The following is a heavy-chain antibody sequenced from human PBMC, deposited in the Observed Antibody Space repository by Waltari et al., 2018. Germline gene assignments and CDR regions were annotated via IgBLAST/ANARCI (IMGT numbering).Heavy chain of an antibody. V-gene: IGHV3-7*01. CDR1: GFAFRDSW. D-gene: IGHD3-10*01. CDR3: AKDRGWFRFDY. J-gene: IGHJ4*02. CDR2: IKEDGSRK. Sequence: EVQLAESGGGLVQPGGSLRLAGAASGFAFRDSWLSWVRQAPGKGLEWVAQIKEDGSRKYYVGSVRDRFTISRDNAKNSLYLEMNSLRDEDTAVYYCAKDRGWFRFDYWGQGTLVTVSP.